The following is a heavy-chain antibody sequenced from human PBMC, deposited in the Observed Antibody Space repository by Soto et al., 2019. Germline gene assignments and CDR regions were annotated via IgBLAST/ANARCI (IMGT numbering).Heavy chain of an antibody. J-gene: IGHJ4*02. Sequence: QVQLVESGGGVVQPGRSLRLSCAASGFTFSSYAMHWVRQAPGKGLEWVAVISYDGSNKYYADSVKGRFTISRDNSKNTLYLQMNSLRAEDTAVYYCAKAARTDYGDYAPYYFDYWGQGTQVTVSS. CDR1: GFTFSSYA. CDR3: AKAARTDYGDYAPYYFDY. D-gene: IGHD4-17*01. V-gene: IGHV3-30-3*01. CDR2: ISYDGSNK.